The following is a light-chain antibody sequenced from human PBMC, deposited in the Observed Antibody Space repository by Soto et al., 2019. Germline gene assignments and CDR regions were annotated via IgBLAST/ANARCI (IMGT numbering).Light chain of an antibody. CDR2: AAS. J-gene: IGKJ4*01. Sequence: DIQMTQSPSSLSASVGDRVTITCQASQSISSYLNWYQQKPGKAPKLLIYAASSLQSGVPSRFSGSGSGTVFTLTISSLQPEDFATYYCQQSYSTLTFGGGTKVEIK. CDR3: QQSYSTLT. V-gene: IGKV1-39*01. CDR1: QSISSY.